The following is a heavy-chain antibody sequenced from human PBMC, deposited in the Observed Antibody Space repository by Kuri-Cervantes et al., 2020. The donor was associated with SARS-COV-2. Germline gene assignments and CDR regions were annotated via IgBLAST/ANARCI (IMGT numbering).Heavy chain of an antibody. D-gene: IGHD3-9*01. CDR1: GFTFSSYA. J-gene: IGHJ6*02. CDR2: IYSCGST. CDR3: AKATLRYFDGGMDV. V-gene: IGHV3-66*03. Sequence: GESLKISCVASGFTFSSYAMTWVRQAPGKGLEWVSVIYSCGSTYYADSVKGRFTISRDKSKNTLYLQMNSLRAEDMAVYYCAKATLRYFDGGMDVWGQGTTVTVSS.